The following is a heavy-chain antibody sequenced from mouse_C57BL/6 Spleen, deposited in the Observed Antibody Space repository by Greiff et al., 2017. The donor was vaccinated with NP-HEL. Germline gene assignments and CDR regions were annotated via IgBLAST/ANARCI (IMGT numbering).Heavy chain of an antibody. J-gene: IGHJ3*01. Sequence: QVQLQQPGAELVKPGASVKLSCKASGYTFTSYWMHWVKQRPGQGLEWIGMIHPNSGSTNYNEKFKSKATLTVDKSSSTAYMQLSSLTSEDSAVYCGAVDSSGYNFAVWGKGTLVTVSA. CDR1: GYTFTSYW. CDR3: AVDSSGYNFAV. CDR2: IHPNSGST. V-gene: IGHV1-64*01. D-gene: IGHD3-2*02.